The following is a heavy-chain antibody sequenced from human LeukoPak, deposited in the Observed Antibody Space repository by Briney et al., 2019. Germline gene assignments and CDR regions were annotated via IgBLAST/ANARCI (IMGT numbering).Heavy chain of an antibody. Sequence: EASVKVSCKVSGYTLTELSMHWVRQAPGKGLEWMGGFDLEDGETIYAQKFQGRVTITADESTSTAYIELSSLRSEDTAVYYCARAPLDTAMAYYFDYWGQGTLVTVSS. J-gene: IGHJ4*02. D-gene: IGHD5-18*01. CDR1: GYTLTELS. CDR3: ARAPLDTAMAYYFDY. V-gene: IGHV1-24*01. CDR2: FDLEDGET.